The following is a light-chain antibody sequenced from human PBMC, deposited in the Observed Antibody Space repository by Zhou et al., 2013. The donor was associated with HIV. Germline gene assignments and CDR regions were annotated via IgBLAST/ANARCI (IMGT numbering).Light chain of an antibody. J-gene: IGKJ2*01. CDR1: QTIINY. CDR3: QHYNTYPYT. CDR2: AAS. Sequence: DIQVTQSPSSLSASVGDRVTITCRASQTIINYLNWYQQKPGKAPKLLIYAASSLQSGVPSRFSGSGSGTEFTLTISSLQPDDFATYYCQHYNTYPYTFGQGTKLEIK. V-gene: IGKV1-39*01.